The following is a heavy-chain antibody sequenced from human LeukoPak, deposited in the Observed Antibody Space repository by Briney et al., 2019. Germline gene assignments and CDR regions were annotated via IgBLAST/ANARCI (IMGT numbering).Heavy chain of an antibody. CDR2: ISSSSSYI. V-gene: IGHV3-21*01. D-gene: IGHD5-12*01. J-gene: IGHJ6*03. Sequence: GGSLRLSCAASGFTFSSYSMNWVRQAPGKGLEWVSSISSSSSYIYYADSVKGRFTVSRDNAKNSLYLQMNSLRAEDTAVYYCARDDVQDSGYDPLPYYYYMDVWGKGTTVTVSS. CDR1: GFTFSSYS. CDR3: ARDDVQDSGYDPLPYYYYMDV.